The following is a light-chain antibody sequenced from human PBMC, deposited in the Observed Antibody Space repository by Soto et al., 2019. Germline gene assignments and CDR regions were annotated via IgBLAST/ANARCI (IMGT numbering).Light chain of an antibody. CDR1: QSISSW. J-gene: IGKJ1*01. CDR2: DAS. CDR3: QQYGT. Sequence: DIHMTQSPSTVSASVVDIVTITCRASQSISSWLAWYQQKPGKAPKLLIYDASSLESGVPSRFSGSGSGTEFTLTISSLQPDDFATYYCQQYGTFGQGTKVDIK. V-gene: IGKV1-5*01.